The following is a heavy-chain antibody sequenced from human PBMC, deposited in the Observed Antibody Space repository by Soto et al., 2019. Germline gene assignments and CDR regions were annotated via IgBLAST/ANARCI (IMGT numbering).Heavy chain of an antibody. J-gene: IGHJ3*02. CDR2: ISSNGGST. CDR1: GFTFSSYA. CDR3: VKDLPPDYYDSSGYHDDAFDI. Sequence: GGSLRLSCSASGFTFSSYAMHWVRQAPGKGLEYVSAISSNGGSTYYADSVKGRFTISRDNSKNTLYLQMSSLRAEDTAVYYCVKDLPPDYYDSSGYHDDAFDIWGQGTMVT. D-gene: IGHD3-22*01. V-gene: IGHV3-64D*06.